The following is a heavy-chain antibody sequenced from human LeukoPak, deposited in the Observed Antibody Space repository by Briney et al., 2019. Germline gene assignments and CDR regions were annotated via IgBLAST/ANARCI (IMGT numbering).Heavy chain of an antibody. CDR2: INHSGST. J-gene: IGHJ5*02. Sequence: PSETLSLTCAVYGGSFSGYYWSWIRQPPGKGLEWIGEINHSGSTNYNPSLKSRVTISVDRSKNQFSLKLSSVTAADTAVYYCARGISYCSSTSCFWFDPWGQGTLVTVSS. D-gene: IGHD2-2*01. CDR3: ARGISYCSSTSCFWFDP. CDR1: GGSFSGYY. V-gene: IGHV4-34*01.